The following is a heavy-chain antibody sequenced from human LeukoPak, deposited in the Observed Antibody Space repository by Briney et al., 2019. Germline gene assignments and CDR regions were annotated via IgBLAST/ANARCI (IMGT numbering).Heavy chain of an antibody. V-gene: IGHV3-7*01. Sequence: PGGSLRLSCAASGFTFSSYWMSWVRQAPGKGLEWVANIKQDGSEKYYVDSVKGRFTISRDNAKNSLYLQMNSLRAEDTAMYYCAKPSLSRFLAYMDVWGKGTTVTVSS. CDR3: AKPSLSRFLAYMDV. J-gene: IGHJ6*03. CDR2: IKQDGSEK. CDR1: GFTFSSYW. D-gene: IGHD3-3*01.